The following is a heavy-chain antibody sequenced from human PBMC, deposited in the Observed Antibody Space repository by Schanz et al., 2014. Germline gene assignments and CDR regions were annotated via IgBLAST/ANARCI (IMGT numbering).Heavy chain of an antibody. V-gene: IGHV4-59*01. J-gene: IGHJ5*02. CDR2: IYYSGST. CDR3: ARDRGYDFSFDP. D-gene: IGHD3-3*01. CDR1: GVSITNNY. Sequence: QVQLQESGPGLVKPSETLSLTCTISGVSITNNYWAWVRQPPGKGLEWIGYIYYSGSTNYNPSLRSRVTILVDTSKNQFSLKLYSVTAADTAVYYCARDRGYDFSFDPWGQGTLVTVSS.